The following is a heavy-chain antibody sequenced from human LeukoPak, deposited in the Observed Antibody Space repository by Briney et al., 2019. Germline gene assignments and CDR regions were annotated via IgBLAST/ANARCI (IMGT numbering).Heavy chain of an antibody. J-gene: IGHJ3*02. Sequence: GGSLRLSCAASGFTFSSYAMHWVRQAPGKGLEWVAVISYDGSNKYYADSVKGRFTISRDNSKNKLYLQMNSLRAEDTAVYYCASLWGPYYDRAFDIWGQGTMVTVSS. CDR1: GFTFSSYA. V-gene: IGHV3-30*04. CDR2: ISYDGSNK. D-gene: IGHD3-22*01. CDR3: ASLWGPYYDRAFDI.